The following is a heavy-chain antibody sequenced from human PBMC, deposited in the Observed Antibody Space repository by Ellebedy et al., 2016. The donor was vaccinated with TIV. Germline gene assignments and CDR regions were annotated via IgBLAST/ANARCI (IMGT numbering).Heavy chain of an antibody. J-gene: IGHJ4*02. V-gene: IGHV3-23*01. CDR3: TYSSSCDY. CDR2: ISGSGGNI. CDR1: GFTFSTYA. D-gene: IGHD6-6*01. Sequence: GGSLRLSXVASGFTFSTYAMTWVRQAPGKGLEWVSIISGSGGNIYYADSVKGRFTISRDNSKKTLDLQMNSLRAEDTALYYCTYSSSCDYWGQGTLVTVSS.